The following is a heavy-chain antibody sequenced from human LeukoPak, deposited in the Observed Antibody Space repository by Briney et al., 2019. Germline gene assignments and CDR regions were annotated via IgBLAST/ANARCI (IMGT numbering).Heavy chain of an antibody. Sequence: GRSLRLSCAASGFTFDDYAMHWVRQAPGKGLEWVSGISWNSGSIGYADSVKGRFTISRDNAKNSLYLQMNSLRAEDTAVYYCARFLEWSPYFDYWGQGTLVTVSS. CDR3: ARFLEWSPYFDY. V-gene: IGHV3-9*01. CDR2: ISWNSGSI. J-gene: IGHJ4*02. D-gene: IGHD3-3*01. CDR1: GFTFDDYA.